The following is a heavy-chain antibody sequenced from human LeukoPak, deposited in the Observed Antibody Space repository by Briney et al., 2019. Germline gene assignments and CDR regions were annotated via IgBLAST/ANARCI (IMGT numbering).Heavy chain of an antibody. V-gene: IGHV3-53*01. D-gene: IGHD2-2*02. CDR3: ARELAHTQSFDI. CDR2: IYSGGST. J-gene: IGHJ3*02. Sequence: GGSLRLSCAASGITVSSNYMNWVRQAPGKGLEWVSVIYSGGSTYYADSVKGRFTISRDNSKNTVYLQMNSLRAEDTAVYYCARELAHTQSFDIWGRGTMVTVSS. CDR1: GITVSSNY.